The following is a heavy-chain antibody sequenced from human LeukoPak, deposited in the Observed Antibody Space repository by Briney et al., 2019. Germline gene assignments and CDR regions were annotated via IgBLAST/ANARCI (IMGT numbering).Heavy chain of an antibody. CDR3: ARSVYDSKNYYGQTDY. CDR1: GGSISSYY. V-gene: IGHV4-59*01. CDR2: IYYSGST. Sequence: SETLSLTCTVSGGSISSYYWSWIRQPPGKGLEWVGYIYYSGSTNYNPSLKSRVTISVDTSKNQFSLELNSVTAADTAVYYCARSVYDSKNYYGQTDYWGQGTLVTVSS. D-gene: IGHD3-22*01. J-gene: IGHJ4*02.